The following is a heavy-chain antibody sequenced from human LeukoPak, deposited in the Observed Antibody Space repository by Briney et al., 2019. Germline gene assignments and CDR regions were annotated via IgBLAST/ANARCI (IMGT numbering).Heavy chain of an antibody. CDR1: GGSISYYY. D-gene: IGHD1-26*01. J-gene: IGHJ3*02. Sequence: SETLSLTCTVSGGSISYYYWSWIRQPPGKGLEWIGYIYYSGSTNYNPSLKSRVTISVATSKNQFSLKLSSVTAADTAVYYCASHKAMGGSYSADAFDIWGQGTMVTVSS. V-gene: IGHV4-59*01. CDR2: IYYSGST. CDR3: ASHKAMGGSYSADAFDI.